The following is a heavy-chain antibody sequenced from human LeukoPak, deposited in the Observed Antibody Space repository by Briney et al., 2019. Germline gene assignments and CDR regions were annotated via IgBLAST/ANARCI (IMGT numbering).Heavy chain of an antibody. J-gene: IGHJ4*02. Sequence: GRSLRLSCAASGFTFSSYGMHWVCQAPGKGLEWVAVIWYDGSNKYYADSVKGRFTISRDNSKNTLYLQMNSLRAEDTAVYYCARDRFLDTAMVTGTPGIPPDYWGQGTLVTVSS. CDR1: GFTFSSYG. V-gene: IGHV3-33*01. CDR2: IWYDGSNK. D-gene: IGHD5-18*01. CDR3: ARDRFLDTAMVTGTPGIPPDY.